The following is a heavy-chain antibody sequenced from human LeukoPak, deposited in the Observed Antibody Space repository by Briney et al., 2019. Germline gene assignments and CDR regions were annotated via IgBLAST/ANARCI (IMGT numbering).Heavy chain of an antibody. CDR1: GYTFTGYY. J-gene: IGHJ3*02. CDR2: INPNSGGT. CDR3: ARVSSSWYGSGAFDI. V-gene: IGHV1-2*02. Sequence: ASVKVSCKASGYTFTGYYMHWVRQAPGQGLEWMGWINPNSGGTNYAQKFQGRVTMTRDTSISTAYMELSRLRSDDTAVYYCARVSSSWYGSGAFDIWGQGTTVTVSS. D-gene: IGHD6-13*01.